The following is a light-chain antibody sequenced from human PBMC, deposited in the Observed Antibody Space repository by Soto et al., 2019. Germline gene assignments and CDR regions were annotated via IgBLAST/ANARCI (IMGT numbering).Light chain of an antibody. V-gene: IGKV1-39*01. Sequence: DIQMTQSPSSLSPSVGDKVTITCRASQDIRNYLNWYQQKPGKAPKVLIFGASSLYTVVPKRFSGSGFGTEFTLTISGLQPEDFATYFCQQSFTTHWTFGQGTK. CDR2: GAS. J-gene: IGKJ1*01. CDR1: QDIRNY. CDR3: QQSFTTHWT.